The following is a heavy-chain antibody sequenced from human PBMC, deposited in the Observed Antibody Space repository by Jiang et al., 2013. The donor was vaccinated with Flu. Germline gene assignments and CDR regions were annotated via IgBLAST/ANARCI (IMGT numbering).Heavy chain of an antibody. D-gene: IGHD5-12*01. CDR1: GGSFSGYY. Sequence: LLKPSETLSLTCAVYGGSFSGYYWSWIRQPPGKGLEWIGEINHSGSTNYNPSLKSRVTISVDTSKNQFSLKLSSVTAADTAVYYCARGPIVATIRAGTFDPWGQGTLVTVSS. V-gene: IGHV4-34*01. CDR2: INHSGST. J-gene: IGHJ5*02. CDR3: ARGPIVATIRAGTFDP.